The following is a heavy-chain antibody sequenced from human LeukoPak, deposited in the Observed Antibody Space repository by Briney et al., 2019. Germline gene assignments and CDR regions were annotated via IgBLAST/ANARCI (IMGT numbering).Heavy chain of an antibody. V-gene: IGHV3-23*01. CDR2: ISGSGGSI. Sequence: GGSLRLSCAASGFTFSSYATSWVRQAPGKGLEWVSAISGSGGSISYADSVKGRFTISRDNSKNTLYLQMNSLRAEDTAVYYCAKSNIVATNLFDWGQGTLVTVSS. J-gene: IGHJ4*02. D-gene: IGHD5-12*01. CDR3: AKSNIVATNLFD. CDR1: GFTFSSYA.